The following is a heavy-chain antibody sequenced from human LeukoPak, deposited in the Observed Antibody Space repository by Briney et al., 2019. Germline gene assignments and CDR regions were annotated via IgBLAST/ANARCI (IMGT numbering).Heavy chain of an antibody. CDR3: ASRKSITDVAY. Sequence: QSGGSLRLSCAASGITFRSYWMTWVRQTPGKGLERVANIKQDGSGKYYVDSVKGRFTISRDNAKNSLYLQMNSLRAEDTAVYYCASRKSITDVAYWGQGTLVTVSS. J-gene: IGHJ4*02. D-gene: IGHD5-12*01. CDR1: GITFRSYW. V-gene: IGHV3-7*01. CDR2: IKQDGSGK.